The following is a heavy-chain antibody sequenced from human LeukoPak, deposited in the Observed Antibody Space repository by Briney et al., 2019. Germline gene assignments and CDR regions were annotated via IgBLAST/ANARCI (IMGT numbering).Heavy chain of an antibody. CDR2: TYNSDSNT. Sequence: GGSLRLSCAASGFTFGDHYMSWIRQAPGKGLEWISYTYNSDSNTYYADSVKGRFTMSRDNAKNSGFLHMNSLRVEDTAVYFCARGHYGLDVWGQGTTVTVSS. V-gene: IGHV3-11*01. J-gene: IGHJ6*02. CDR3: ARGHYGLDV. CDR1: GFTFGDHY.